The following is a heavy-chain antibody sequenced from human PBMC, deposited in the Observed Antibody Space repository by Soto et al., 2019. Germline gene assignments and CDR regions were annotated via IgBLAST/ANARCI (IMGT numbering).Heavy chain of an antibody. Sequence: QVQLQESGPGLVKSSETLSLICFVSGEALGSGQSYWNWIRQAPGKGLEWIGQTFVTGATKYSASLKSRATMGVDTSKSQISLTLPSVTAADSATYFCARGRSDSAGSSVGRRMDDWGQGTTVTVSS. CDR3: ARGRSDSAGSSVGRRMDD. D-gene: IGHD2-15*01. V-gene: IGHV4-61*01. CDR1: GEALGSGQSY. CDR2: TFVTGAT. J-gene: IGHJ6*01.